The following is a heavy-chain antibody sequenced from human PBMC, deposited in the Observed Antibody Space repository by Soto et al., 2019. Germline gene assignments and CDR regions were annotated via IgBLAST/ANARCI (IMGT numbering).Heavy chain of an antibody. Sequence: GGSLRLSCAASGFTFSSYAMSWVRQAPGKGLEWVSAISASGGSTNYADSVKGRFTISRDNTKNTLYLQMNSLRAEDTAVYYCAKCLGFFIVAVPAATFDYWGQGTLVTVSS. CDR1: GFTFSSYA. CDR2: ISASGGST. CDR3: AKCLGFFIVAVPAATFDY. J-gene: IGHJ4*02. V-gene: IGHV3-23*01. D-gene: IGHD2-2*01.